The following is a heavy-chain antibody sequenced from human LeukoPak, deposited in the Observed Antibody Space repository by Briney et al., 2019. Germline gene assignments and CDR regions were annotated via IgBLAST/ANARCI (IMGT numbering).Heavy chain of an antibody. CDR3: AKVIREVDMAYDY. V-gene: IGHV3-23*01. Sequence: GGSLRLSCAASGFTFTSYAMSWVRQAPGKGLEWVSSITGSGGSTYYADSVKGRFTISRDNSKNTLYLQMNSLRAEDTAVYYCAKVIREVDMAYDYWGQGTLVTVSS. CDR1: GFTFTSYA. CDR2: ITGSGGST. J-gene: IGHJ4*02. D-gene: IGHD5-24*01.